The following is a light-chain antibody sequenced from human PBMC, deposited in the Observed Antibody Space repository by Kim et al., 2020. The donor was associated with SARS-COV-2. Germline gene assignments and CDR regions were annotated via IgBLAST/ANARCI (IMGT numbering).Light chain of an antibody. V-gene: IGKV1-5*03. CDR3: QQYSSQWT. Sequence: GSVRKRVTINWRASQKINIWLAWDQQKPGKAPKLLIHKGANLESGVPIRFSGSGSGTEFTLTISSLQPDDFATYYCQQYSSQWTFGQGTKVDIK. CDR2: KGA. CDR1: QKINIW. J-gene: IGKJ1*01.